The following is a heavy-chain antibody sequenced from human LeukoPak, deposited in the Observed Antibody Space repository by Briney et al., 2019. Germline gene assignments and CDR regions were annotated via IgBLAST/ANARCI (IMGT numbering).Heavy chain of an antibody. Sequence: SVKVSCKASGGTFSSYAISWVRQAPGQGLEWMGRIIPIFGTANYAQKFQGRVTITTDESTSTAYMEPSSLRSEDTAVYYCARDLGYCSGGSCRIFDYWGQGTLVTVSS. V-gene: IGHV1-69*05. CDR3: ARDLGYCSGGSCRIFDY. D-gene: IGHD2-15*01. CDR1: GGTFSSYA. CDR2: IIPIFGTA. J-gene: IGHJ4*02.